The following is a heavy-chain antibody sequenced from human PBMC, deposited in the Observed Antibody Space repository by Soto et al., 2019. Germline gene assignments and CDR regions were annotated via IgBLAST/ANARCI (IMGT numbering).Heavy chain of an antibody. CDR2: IYYSGST. Sequence: SETLSLTCTVSGGSISSYYWCWIRQPPGKGLEWIGYIYYSGSTNYNPSLKSRVTISVDTSKNQFSLKLSSVTAADTAVYYCARDASLPYYDYIWGSYRLSAFDIWGQGTMVTVSS. CDR1: GGSISSYY. D-gene: IGHD3-16*02. J-gene: IGHJ3*02. CDR3: ARDASLPYYDYIWGSYRLSAFDI. V-gene: IGHV4-59*01.